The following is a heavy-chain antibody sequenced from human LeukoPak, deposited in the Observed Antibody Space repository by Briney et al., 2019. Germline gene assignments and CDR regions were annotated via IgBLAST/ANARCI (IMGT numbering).Heavy chain of an antibody. V-gene: IGHV4-38-2*01. Sequence: SETLSVTCAVSGYPIRNGYYWGWIRQPPGKGLEWIGSIYHSGSTYYNPSLKSRVTVSVDTSKNQFSLNLSSVTAADTAVYYCAISYSSTWYDAFDIWGQGTMVTVSS. CDR1: GYPIRNGYY. D-gene: IGHD6-13*01. CDR2: IYHSGST. CDR3: AISYSSTWYDAFDI. J-gene: IGHJ3*02.